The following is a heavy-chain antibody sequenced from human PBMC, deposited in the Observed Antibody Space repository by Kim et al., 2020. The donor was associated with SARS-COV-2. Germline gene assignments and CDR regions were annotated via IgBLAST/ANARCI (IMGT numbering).Heavy chain of an antibody. D-gene: IGHD2-2*02. CDR3: ARGYKLLYGWFDP. Sequence: YEDSVKGRFTISRDNSKNTQSLQMNSLRAEDTAVYYCARGYKLLYGWFDPWGQGTLVTVSS. V-gene: IGHV3-30*01. J-gene: IGHJ5*02.